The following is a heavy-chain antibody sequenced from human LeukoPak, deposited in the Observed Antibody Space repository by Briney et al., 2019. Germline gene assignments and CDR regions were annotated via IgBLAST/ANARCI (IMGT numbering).Heavy chain of an antibody. CDR1: GYTFTGYY. CDR2: IDPNSGVT. D-gene: IGHD3-10*01. Sequence: ASVKVSCKASGYTFTGYYMHLVRQAPGQGLEWMGRIDPNSGVTNYAQKFQGRVTMTRDTSISTAYMDLSRLRSDDTAVYYCARDRYYGSGSYYNVFDYWGQGTLVTASS. J-gene: IGHJ4*02. V-gene: IGHV1-2*06. CDR3: ARDRYYGSGSYYNVFDY.